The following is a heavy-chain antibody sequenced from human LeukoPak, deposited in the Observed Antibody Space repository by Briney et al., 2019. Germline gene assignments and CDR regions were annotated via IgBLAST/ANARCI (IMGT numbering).Heavy chain of an antibody. CDR3: AKDLYKQQLVRSY. V-gene: IGHV3-48*01. CDR2: ISSSSSTI. D-gene: IGHD6-13*01. J-gene: IGHJ4*02. Sequence: PGGSLRLSCAASGFTFSSYSMNWVRQAPGKGLEWVSYISSSSSTIYYADSVKGRFTISRDNAKNSLYLQMNSLRAEDTAVYYCAKDLYKQQLVRSYWGQGTLVTVSS. CDR1: GFTFSSYS.